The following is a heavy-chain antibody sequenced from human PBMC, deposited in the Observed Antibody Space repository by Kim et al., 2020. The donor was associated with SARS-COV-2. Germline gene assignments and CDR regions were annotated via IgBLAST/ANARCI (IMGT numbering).Heavy chain of an antibody. Sequence: TYYNPSLKSRVTISVDTSNNHFALKLNSVTAADAAVYYCARASAVAGRIDYWGQGTLVTVSS. J-gene: IGHJ4*02. V-gene: IGHV4-39*02. CDR3: ARASAVAGRIDY. D-gene: IGHD6-19*01. CDR2: T.